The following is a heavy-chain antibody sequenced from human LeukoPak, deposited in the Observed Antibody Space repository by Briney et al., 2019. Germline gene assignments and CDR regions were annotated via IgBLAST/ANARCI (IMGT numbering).Heavy chain of an antibody. CDR1: GGSISSYY. V-gene: IGHV4-59*08. Sequence: SETLSLTCTVSGGSISSYYWSWIRQPPGKGLEWIGYIYYSGSTNYNPSLKSRVTISVDTSKTQLSLRLTSVTAADTAVYYCARQYFGYDTSGPYAHFDSWGQGTLVTVSS. J-gene: IGHJ4*02. CDR3: ARQYFGYDTSGPYAHFDS. CDR2: IYYSGST. D-gene: IGHD3-22*01.